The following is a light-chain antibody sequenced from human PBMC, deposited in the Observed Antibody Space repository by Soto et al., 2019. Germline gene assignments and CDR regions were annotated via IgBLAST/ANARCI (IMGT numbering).Light chain of an antibody. V-gene: IGKV1-33*01. CDR3: QQYDNLSLT. Sequence: DLPMTQSPSSLSASVGDRVTITCQASQDISNYLNWYQQKPGKAPKLLIYDASNLETGVPSRFSVSGSGTDFTFTISSLQPEDIATYYCQQYDNLSLTFGGGTKVEIK. CDR1: QDISNY. CDR2: DAS. J-gene: IGKJ4*01.